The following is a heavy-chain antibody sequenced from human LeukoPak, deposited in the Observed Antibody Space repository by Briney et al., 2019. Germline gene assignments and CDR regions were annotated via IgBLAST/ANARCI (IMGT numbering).Heavy chain of an antibody. V-gene: IGHV3-30*04. CDR1: GFAFNTYS. J-gene: IGHJ4*02. CDR2: ISSDGSSE. CDR3: AREKYCTPTDCLHGRFYFDY. D-gene: IGHD2-8*01. Sequence: GGSLRLSCAASGFAFNTYSMHWVRQAPGKGLEWVAVISSDGSSEYYTDSVKGRFTISRDYSKNTLYLQMNSLRAEDTAVYYCAREKYCTPTDCLHGRFYFDYWGQGTLVSVSS.